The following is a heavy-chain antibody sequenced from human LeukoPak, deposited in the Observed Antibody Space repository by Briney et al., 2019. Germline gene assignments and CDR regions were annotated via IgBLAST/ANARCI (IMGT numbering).Heavy chain of an antibody. CDR2: IYYSGNT. CDR1: GGSISSYY. CDR3: AREDYDSSGLYFQH. D-gene: IGHD3-22*01. V-gene: IGHV4-59*01. Sequence: SETLSLTCTVSGGSISSYYWSWIRQPPGKGLEWIGYIYYSGNTNYNPSLKSRVTMSVDTSKNQFSLKLSSVTAADTAVYYCAREDYDSSGLYFQHWGQGTLVTVSS. J-gene: IGHJ1*01.